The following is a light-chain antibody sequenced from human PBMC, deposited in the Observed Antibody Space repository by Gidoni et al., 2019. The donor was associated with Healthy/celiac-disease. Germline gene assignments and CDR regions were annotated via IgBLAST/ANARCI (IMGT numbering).Light chain of an antibody. J-gene: IGKJ4*01. V-gene: IGKV3-15*01. CDR2: GTS. Sequence: EIVMTQSPATLSVSPGARATIPCRGSHSVSSNLAWYRQRSGQAPRLLIYGTSTRATGIPARLSGSESGTEFTLTIGSLQSEEFAVYSGQQHNNWPALTFXGXTKVEI. CDR3: QQHNNWPALT. CDR1: HSVSSN.